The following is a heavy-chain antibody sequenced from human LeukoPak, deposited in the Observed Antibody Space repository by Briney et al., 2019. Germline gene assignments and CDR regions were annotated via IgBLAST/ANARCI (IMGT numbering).Heavy chain of an antibody. D-gene: IGHD2-15*01. J-gene: IGHJ4*02. Sequence: SQTLSLTCTVSGGSISSGDYYWSWIRQPAGKGLEWIGYIYHSGGTHYTPSLKSRVIISVDTSKNQLSLKLNSVTAADTAVYYCARVSCSGGSCYIFDYWGQGTLVTVSS. CDR1: GGSISSGDYY. V-gene: IGHV4-30-4*01. CDR3: ARVSCSGGSCYIFDY. CDR2: IYHSGGT.